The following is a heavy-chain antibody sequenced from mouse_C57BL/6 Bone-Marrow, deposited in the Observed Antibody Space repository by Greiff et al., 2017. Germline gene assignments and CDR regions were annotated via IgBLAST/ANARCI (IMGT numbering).Heavy chain of an antibody. CDR1: GFTFSSYG. J-gene: IGHJ2*01. Sequence: EVKLVESGGDLVKPGGSLKLSCAASGFTFSSYGMSWVRQTPDKRLEWVATISSGGSYTYYPDSVKGRFTISRDNAKNTLYLQMSTLKSEDTAIYYCACDGYHTLYFDYWGQGTTLTVSA. V-gene: IGHV5-6*02. D-gene: IGHD2-3*01. CDR3: ACDGYHTLYFDY. CDR2: ISSGGSYT.